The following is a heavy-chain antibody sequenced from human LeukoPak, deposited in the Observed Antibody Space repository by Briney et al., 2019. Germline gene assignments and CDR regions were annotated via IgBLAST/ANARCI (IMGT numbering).Heavy chain of an antibody. Sequence: SETVSLTCTVSGGSISSYYWSWIRQPAGKGLEWIGGVNRSGSTNYNPSLKSRVTISVDTSKNQFSLKLNSVTAADTAVYYCARAAYDFWSGTPKLGFDPWGQGTLVTASS. CDR3: ARAAYDFWSGTPKLGFDP. D-gene: IGHD3-3*01. J-gene: IGHJ5*02. CDR2: VNRSGST. V-gene: IGHV4-34*01. CDR1: GGSISSYY.